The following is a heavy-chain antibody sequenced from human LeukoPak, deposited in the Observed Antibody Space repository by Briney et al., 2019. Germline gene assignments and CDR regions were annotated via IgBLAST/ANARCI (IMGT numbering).Heavy chain of an antibody. Sequence: ASQTLSLTCTVSGGSISSGSYYWSWIRQPAGKGLEWIGRIYTSGSTNYNPSLKSRVTISVDTSKNQFSLKLSSVTAADTAVYYCAGDLSAYVYYFDYWGQGTLVTVSS. V-gene: IGHV4-61*02. J-gene: IGHJ4*02. CDR1: GGSISSGSYY. CDR2: IYTSGST. D-gene: IGHD3-10*02. CDR3: AGDLSAYVYYFDY.